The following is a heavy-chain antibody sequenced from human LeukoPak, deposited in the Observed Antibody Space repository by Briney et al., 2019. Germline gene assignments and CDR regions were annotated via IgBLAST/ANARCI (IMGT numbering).Heavy chain of an antibody. CDR1: GYTFTGYD. Sequence: ASVKVSCKASGYTFTGYDMHLVRQAHGRGLEWMGRINPNNGGTNYAQKFQGRVTMTRDTSISTAYMELSRLRSDDTAVFYCARTGNSFDYWGQGTLVTVSS. V-gene: IGHV1-2*06. CDR2: INPNNGGT. J-gene: IGHJ4*02. CDR3: ARTGNSFDY.